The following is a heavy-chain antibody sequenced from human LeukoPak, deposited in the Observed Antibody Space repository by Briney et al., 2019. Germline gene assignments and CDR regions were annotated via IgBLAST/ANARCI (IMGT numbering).Heavy chain of an antibody. J-gene: IGHJ4*02. CDR3: ARGAAATY. Sequence: SETLSLTCTVSGGSISSYYWSWIRQPPGKGLEWIGYVNNIGSTNYNPSLKSRVTISVDTSKNQFSLKLSSVTAADTAVYYCARGAAATYWGQGTLVTVSS. V-gene: IGHV4-59*01. CDR1: GGSISSYY. CDR2: VNNIGST. D-gene: IGHD6-13*01.